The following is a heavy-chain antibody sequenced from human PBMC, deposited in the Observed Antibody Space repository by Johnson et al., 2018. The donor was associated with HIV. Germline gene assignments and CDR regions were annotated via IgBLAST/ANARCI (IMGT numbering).Heavy chain of an antibody. CDR1: GFTFSDYY. CDR2: ISYDGSNK. CDR3: AKVAVATAAGGVALDI. Sequence: QVQLVESGGGLVKPGGSLRLSCAASGFTFSDYYMSWIRQAPGKGLEWVAVISYDGSNKYYADSVKGRFTISRDNSNNILYLQMNSLRVEDTAVYYCAKVAVATAAGGVALDIWGPGTMVTVS. J-gene: IGHJ3*02. V-gene: IGHV3-30*18. D-gene: IGHD6-13*01.